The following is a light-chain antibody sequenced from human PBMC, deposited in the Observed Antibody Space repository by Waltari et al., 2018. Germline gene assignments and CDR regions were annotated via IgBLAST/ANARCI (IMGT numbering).Light chain of an antibody. Sequence: DIVMTQSPDSLAVARGERATINCKCSASGLYFTNDMNYLAWYQQKPGQPPRLLINWASSRGSGVPDRFSGRASGTDVTLTISSLQAEDVATYFCQQYYRWRTFGQGTKVEI. CDR2: WAS. CDR1: ASGLYFTNDMNY. J-gene: IGKJ1*01. V-gene: IGKV4-1*01. CDR3: QQYYRWRT.